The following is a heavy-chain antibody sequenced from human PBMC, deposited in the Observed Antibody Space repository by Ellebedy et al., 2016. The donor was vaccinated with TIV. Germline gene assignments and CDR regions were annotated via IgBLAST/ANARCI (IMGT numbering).Heavy chain of an antibody. CDR3: AKVLFAFGEFESPFDP. CDR2: IRYDGSDK. J-gene: IGHJ5*02. Sequence: PGGSLRLSCAASGFTFHSYGMHWVRQAPGKGLEWVTFIRYDGSDKYYANSVKGRFTVSRDNSKNTLNLQMKSLRLEDTAVYYCAKVLFAFGEFESPFDPWGQGTLVTVSS. V-gene: IGHV3-30*02. D-gene: IGHD3-10*01. CDR1: GFTFHSYG.